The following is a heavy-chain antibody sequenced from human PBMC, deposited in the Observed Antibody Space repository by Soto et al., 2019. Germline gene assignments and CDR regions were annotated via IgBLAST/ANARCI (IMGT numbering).Heavy chain of an antibody. CDR1: GGSISSGGYY. D-gene: IGHD1-7*01. V-gene: IGHV4-31*03. Sequence: SETLSLTCTVSGGSISSGGYYWSWIRQHPGKGLEWVGYIYYSGSTYYNPSLKSRVTISVDTSKNQFSLKLSSVTAADTAVYYCARGELELRPYFDYWGQGTLVTVSS. J-gene: IGHJ4*02. CDR3: ARGELELRPYFDY. CDR2: IYYSGST.